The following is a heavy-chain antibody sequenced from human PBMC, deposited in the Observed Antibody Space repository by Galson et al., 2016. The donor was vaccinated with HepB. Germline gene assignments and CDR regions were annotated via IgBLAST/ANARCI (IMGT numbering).Heavy chain of an antibody. CDR2: IWYDVIKR. CDR1: GFTFSAYG. CDR3: ARADSRSYASKWSLDY. J-gene: IGHJ4*02. V-gene: IGHV3-33*01. Sequence: SLRLSCAASGFTFSAYGMHWVRQAPGKRLEWVATIWYDVIKRYHADSVKGRFTISRDNSKNTLSLQMNSLRAEDTAVYYCARADSRSYASKWSLDYWGQGTLATVSS. D-gene: IGHD3-16*01.